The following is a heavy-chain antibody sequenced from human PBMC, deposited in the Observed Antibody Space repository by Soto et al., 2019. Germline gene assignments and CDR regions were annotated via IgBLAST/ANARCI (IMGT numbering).Heavy chain of an antibody. J-gene: IGHJ6*02. CDR3: ARWPAGYYYYGMDV. Sequence: QVQLVQSGAEVKKPGASVKVSCKASGYTFTSYDINWVRQATGQGLEWMGWMNPNSGNTGYAQKFQDRVTMTRNTSISTAYMELSSLSSEDTAVYYCARWPAGYYYYGMDVWGQGTTVTVSS. D-gene: IGHD1-1*01. CDR1: GYTFTSYD. CDR2: MNPNSGNT. V-gene: IGHV1-8*01.